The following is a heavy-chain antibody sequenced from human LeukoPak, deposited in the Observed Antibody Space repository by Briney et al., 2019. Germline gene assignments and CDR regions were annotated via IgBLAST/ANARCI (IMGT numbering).Heavy chain of an antibody. V-gene: IGHV3-74*01. J-gene: IGHJ4*02. CDR1: GFTFNRYR. CDR3: ARGNFYSGSGSSPLDY. D-gene: IGHD3-10*01. CDR2: IKSDASST. Sequence: PGGSLRLSCAASGFTFNRYRMHWVRQAPGKGLVWVSRIKSDASSTNYVDSVKGRFTISRDNAKNTLFLQMNSLRVEDTAVYYCARGNFYSGSGSSPLDYWGQGVLVTVSS.